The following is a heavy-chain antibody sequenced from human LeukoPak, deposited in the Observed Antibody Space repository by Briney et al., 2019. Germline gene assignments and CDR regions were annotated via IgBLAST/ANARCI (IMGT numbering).Heavy chain of an antibody. J-gene: IGHJ4*02. Sequence: PGGSLRLSCADSGFTFSSYWMHWVRQAPGKGLVWVSCINSDGSTTRYADSVKGRFTVSRDNAKNTLYLQMNSLRAEDTAVYYCARDRADYGDFDYWGQGTLVPVSS. CDR2: INSDGSTT. CDR3: ARDRADYGDFDY. CDR1: GFTFSSYW. D-gene: IGHD4-17*01. V-gene: IGHV3-74*01.